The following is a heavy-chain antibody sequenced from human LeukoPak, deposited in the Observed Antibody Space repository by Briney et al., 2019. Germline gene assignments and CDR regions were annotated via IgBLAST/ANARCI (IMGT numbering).Heavy chain of an antibody. V-gene: IGHV3-23*01. J-gene: IGHJ4*02. CDR2: ISGTGGST. D-gene: IGHD3-10*01. CDR3: ARDPFGELSH. CDR1: AFTFRNHA. Sequence: GGSLRLSCAASAFTFRNHAMTWVRQASGKGLECVSVISGTGGSTWYADSVKGRFTISRDNSKNILYLQMNSLRAEDTAVYYCARDPFGELSHWGQGTLVTVAS.